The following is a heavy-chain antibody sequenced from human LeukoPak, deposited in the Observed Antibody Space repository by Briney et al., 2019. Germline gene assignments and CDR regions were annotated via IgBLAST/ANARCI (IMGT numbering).Heavy chain of an antibody. V-gene: IGHV1-46*01. J-gene: IGHJ3*02. CDR1: GYTFTSYY. CDR2: INPSGGST. Sequence: GASVKVSCTASGYTFTSYYMHWVRQAPGQGLEWMGIINPSGGSTSYAQTFQGRVTMTRDMSTSTVYMELSSLRSEDTAVYYCARGKVVTAQPLDAFDIWGQGTMVTVSS. D-gene: IGHD2-21*02. CDR3: ARGKVVTAQPLDAFDI.